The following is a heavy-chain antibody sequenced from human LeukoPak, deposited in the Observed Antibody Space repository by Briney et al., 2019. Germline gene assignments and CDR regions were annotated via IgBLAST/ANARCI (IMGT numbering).Heavy chain of an antibody. Sequence: PGGSLRLSCAASGFTVSSNYMSWVRQAPGKGLEWVSVIYSGGSTYYADSVKGRFTISRDNSKNTLYLQMNSLRAEDTAVYYCARVVPDSSGSSYYYYYMDVWGKGTTVTISS. CDR1: GFTVSSNY. D-gene: IGHD3-22*01. V-gene: IGHV3-66*01. CDR3: ARVVPDSSGSSYYYYYMDV. J-gene: IGHJ6*03. CDR2: IYSGGST.